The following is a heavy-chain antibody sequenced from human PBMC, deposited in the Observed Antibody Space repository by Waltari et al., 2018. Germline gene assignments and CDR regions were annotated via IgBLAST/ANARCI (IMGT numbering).Heavy chain of an antibody. CDR1: GGPLIGNS. J-gene: IGHJ6*04. D-gene: IGHD3-16*02. V-gene: IGHV4-34*01. CDR3: ARAAPRGVVVPPYYMDV. Sequence: QVQLHQWGAGLVKPSETLSLRCAVSGGPLIGNSWSWIRHPPGNGLELIGDIDHSINTNYNPSLESRLSISVDSSRSVVFLKLTSVTAADTAVYYCARAAPRGVVVPPYYMDVWATGTTVTVSS. CDR2: IDHSINT.